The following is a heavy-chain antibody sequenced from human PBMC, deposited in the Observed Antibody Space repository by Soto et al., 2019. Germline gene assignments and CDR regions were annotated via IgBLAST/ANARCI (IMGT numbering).Heavy chain of an antibody. CDR2: INDSGGTT. Sequence: EVQLLESGGDLVQPGGSLRLSCAASGFSFSNFAMGWVRQAPGKGLEWVSVINDSGGTTYYADSVRGRFTISRDNSKNTLYLQMNTLRAEDTAVYYCAKDATRSSGWYHFDFWGQGALVTVSS. CDR1: GFSFSNFA. J-gene: IGHJ4*02. CDR3: AKDATRSSGWYHFDF. D-gene: IGHD6-19*01. V-gene: IGHV3-23*01.